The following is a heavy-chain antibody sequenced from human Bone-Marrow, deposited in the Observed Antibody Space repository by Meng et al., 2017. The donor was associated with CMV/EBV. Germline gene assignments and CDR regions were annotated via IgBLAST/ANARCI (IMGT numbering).Heavy chain of an antibody. CDR1: GGTFSTYA. V-gene: IGHV1-69*10. Sequence: SVKVSCKASGGTFSTYAINWVRQAPGQGLEWMGGIIPILGIANYAQKFQGRVTITADKSTSTAYMELSSLRSEDTAVYYCARERGYNRHEAFDIWGQGTMVTVSS. D-gene: IGHD5-24*01. CDR3: ARERGYNRHEAFDI. CDR2: IIPILGIA. J-gene: IGHJ3*02.